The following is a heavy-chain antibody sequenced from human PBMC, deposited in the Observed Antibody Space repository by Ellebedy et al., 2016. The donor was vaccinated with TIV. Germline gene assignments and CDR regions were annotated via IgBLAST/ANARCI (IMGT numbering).Heavy chain of an antibody. J-gene: IGHJ4*02. V-gene: IGHV3-74*01. CDR2: INSDGSST. D-gene: IGHD5-18*01. Sequence: HTGGSLRLSCVDSGFTFSSYWMHWVRQAPGKGLVWVSRINSDGSSTSYADSVKGRFTISRDNARNTLYLQMNSLRVEDTAVYYCARGGDGYGNFEYWGQGTLVTVSS. CDR1: GFTFSSYW. CDR3: ARGGDGYGNFEY.